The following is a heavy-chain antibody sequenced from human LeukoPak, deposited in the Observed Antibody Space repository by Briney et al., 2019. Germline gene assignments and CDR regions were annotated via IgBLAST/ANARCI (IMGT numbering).Heavy chain of an antibody. CDR3: ARGIPFDY. CDR1: GFTVSSNY. CDR2: IYSGGST. J-gene: IGHJ4*02. V-gene: IGHV3-53*04. Sequence: GGSLRLSCAASGFTVSSNYMSWVRQAPGKGLEWVSVIYSGGSTYYADSVKGRFTTTRHNSKKTMYLQMNSLRAEDTAVYYCARGIPFDYWGQGTLVTVSS.